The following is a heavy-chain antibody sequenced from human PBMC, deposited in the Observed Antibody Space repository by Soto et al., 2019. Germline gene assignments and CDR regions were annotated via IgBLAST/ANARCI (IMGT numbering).Heavy chain of an antibody. CDR2: ISGYNGNT. Sequence: QVQLVQSGAEVKKPGASVKVSCKASGYTFTSYGISWVRQAPGQGLEWMGWISGYNGNTNYAQKLQGRVTMTTDTSTSTAYMELRSLRSDDTAVYYCARDCGYYFDSSGYSSVICGQGTIVTVSS. D-gene: IGHD3-22*01. J-gene: IGHJ3*02. CDR1: GYTFTSYG. CDR3: ARDCGYYFDSSGYSSVI. V-gene: IGHV1-18*01.